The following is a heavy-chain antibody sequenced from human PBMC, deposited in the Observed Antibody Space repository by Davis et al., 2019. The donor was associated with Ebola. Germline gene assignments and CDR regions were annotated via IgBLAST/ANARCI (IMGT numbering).Heavy chain of an antibody. D-gene: IGHD5-18*01. Sequence: PSETLSLTCTVSGGSVSSGSYYWSWIRQPPGKGLEWIGYIYYSGSTNYNPSLKSRVTISVDTSKNQFSLKLSSVTAADTAVYYCARASSQGASIQLWYALDYWGQGTLVTVSS. CDR2: IYYSGST. CDR3: ARASSQGASIQLWYALDY. J-gene: IGHJ4*02. CDR1: GGSVSSGSYY. V-gene: IGHV4-61*01.